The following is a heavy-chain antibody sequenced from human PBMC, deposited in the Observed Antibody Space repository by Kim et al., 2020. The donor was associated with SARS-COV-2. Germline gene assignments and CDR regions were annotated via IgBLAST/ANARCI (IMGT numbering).Heavy chain of an antibody. D-gene: IGHD1-26*01. J-gene: IGHJ3*02. Sequence: NYHPHLESTITLSVHTSKNPFSLTLSCVTAADTAVYYCARVTSGSYDAFDIWGQGTMVTVSS. V-gene: IGHV4-4*07. CDR3: ARVTSGSYDAFDI.